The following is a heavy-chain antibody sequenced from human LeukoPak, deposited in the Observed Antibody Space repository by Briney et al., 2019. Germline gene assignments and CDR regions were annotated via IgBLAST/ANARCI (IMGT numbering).Heavy chain of an antibody. CDR2: MNPNSGNT. CDR3: ARGKYCSSTSCSSYYYYMDV. CDR1: GYTFTSYD. V-gene: IGHV1-8*03. J-gene: IGHJ6*03. D-gene: IGHD2-2*01. Sequence: GASVKVSCKASGYTFTSYDINWVRQATGQGLEWMGWMNPNSGNTGYAQKFQGRVTITRNTSISTAYMELSSLRSEDTAVYYCARGKYCSSTSCSSYYYYMDVWGKGTTVTVSS.